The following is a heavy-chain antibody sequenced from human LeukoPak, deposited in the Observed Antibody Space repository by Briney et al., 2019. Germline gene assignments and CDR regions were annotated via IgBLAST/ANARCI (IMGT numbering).Heavy chain of an antibody. Sequence: ASVKVSCKASGYTFTSYAMHWVRQAPGQRLEWMGWINAGNGNTKYSQKFQGRVTITADESTSTAYMELSSLRSEDTAVYYCARDLLEWLLPNYYYYGMDVWGQGTTVTVSS. V-gene: IGHV1-3*01. CDR3: ARDLLEWLLPNYYYYGMDV. CDR2: INAGNGNT. CDR1: GYTFTSYA. J-gene: IGHJ6*02. D-gene: IGHD3-3*01.